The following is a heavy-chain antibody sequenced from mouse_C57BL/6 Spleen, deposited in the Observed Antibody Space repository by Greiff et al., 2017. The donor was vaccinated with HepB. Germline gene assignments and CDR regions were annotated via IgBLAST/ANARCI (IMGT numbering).Heavy chain of an antibody. V-gene: IGHV5-4*01. Sequence: EVQLVESGGGLVKPGGSLKLSCAASGFTFSSYAMSWVRQTPEKRLEWVATISDGGSYTYYPDNVKGRFTISRDNAKNNLYLQMSHRKSEDTAMYYCASLMDYWGQGTSVTVSS. J-gene: IGHJ4*01. CDR3: ASLMDY. CDR1: GFTFSSYA. CDR2: ISDGGSYT.